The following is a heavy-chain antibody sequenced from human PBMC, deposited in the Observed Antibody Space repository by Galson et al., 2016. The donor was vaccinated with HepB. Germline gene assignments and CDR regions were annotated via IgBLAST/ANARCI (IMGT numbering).Heavy chain of an antibody. V-gene: IGHV1-18*01. CDR3: ARHYSSTWPAGLIFDS. D-gene: IGHD6-6*01. J-gene: IGHJ4*02. Sequence: SVKVSCKASGYTFTSYAISWVRQAPAQALEYLGWIDTSNGNTNYPQKFQDRVTLTTDTSTSTTYMELRSLISDDTAVYYCARHYSSTWPAGLIFDSWGPGTRVPVSS. CDR1: GYTFTSYA. CDR2: IDTSNGNT.